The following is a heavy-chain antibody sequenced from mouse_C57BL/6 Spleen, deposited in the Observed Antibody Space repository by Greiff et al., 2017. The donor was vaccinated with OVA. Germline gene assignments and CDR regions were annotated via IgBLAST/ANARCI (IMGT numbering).Heavy chain of an antibody. Sequence: QVHVKQPGAELVMPGASVKLSCKASGYTFTSYWMHWVKQRPGQGLEWIGEIDPSDSYTNYNQKFKGKSTLTVDKSSSTAYMQLSSLTSEDSAVYYCATTMVTTRWCAYWGQGTLVTVSA. CDR3: ATTMVTTRWCAY. CDR1: GYTFTSYW. J-gene: IGHJ3*01. D-gene: IGHD2-2*01. V-gene: IGHV1-69*01. CDR2: IDPSDSYT.